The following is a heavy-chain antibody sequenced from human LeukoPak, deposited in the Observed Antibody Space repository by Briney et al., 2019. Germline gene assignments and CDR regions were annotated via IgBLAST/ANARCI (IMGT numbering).Heavy chain of an antibody. CDR1: GGSIRGHY. D-gene: IGHD3-16*01. Sequence: SETLSLTCTDSGGSIRGHYWTWIRQPPGKGLEWIGQIHYSGRPDYNPSLKSRVTISVDTSKNQLSLKVTSVTGADTAVYYCARFGVDYDMDVWGQGTTVTVSS. CDR3: ARFGVDYDMDV. V-gene: IGHV4-59*11. J-gene: IGHJ6*02. CDR2: IHYSGRP.